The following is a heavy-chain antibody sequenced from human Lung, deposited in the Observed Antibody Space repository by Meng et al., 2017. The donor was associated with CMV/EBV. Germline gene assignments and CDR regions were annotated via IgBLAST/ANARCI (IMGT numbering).Heavy chain of an antibody. V-gene: IGHV4-59*01. CDR2: IYYSGST. CDR3: ARGARRLNSPYHYYYGMDV. Sequence: SETLSLXCTVSGGSISSYYWSWIRQPPGKGLEWIGYIYYSGSTNYNPSLKSRVTISVDTCKNQFSLKLSSVTAADADVYYCARGARRLNSPYHYYYGMDVWGQGXTVTVSS. D-gene: IGHD5-18*01. J-gene: IGHJ6*02. CDR1: GGSISSYY.